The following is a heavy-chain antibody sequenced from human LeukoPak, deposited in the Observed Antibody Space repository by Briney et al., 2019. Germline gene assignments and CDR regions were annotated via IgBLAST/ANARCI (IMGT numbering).Heavy chain of an antibody. CDR3: AKETTMVLDY. CDR1: GFTFSSYG. CDR2: ISYDGSNK. J-gene: IGHJ4*02. V-gene: IGHV3-30*18. Sequence: GGSLRLSCAASGFTFSSYGMHWVRQAPGKGLEWVAVISYDGSNKYYADSVEGRFTISRDNSKNTLYLQMNSLRAEDTAVYYCAKETTMVLDYWGQGTLVTVSS. D-gene: IGHD3-10*01.